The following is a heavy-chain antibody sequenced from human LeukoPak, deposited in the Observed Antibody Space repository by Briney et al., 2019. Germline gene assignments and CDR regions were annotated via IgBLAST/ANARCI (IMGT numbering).Heavy chain of an antibody. V-gene: IGHV4-59*08. CDR2: IYYSGGT. CDR3: ARQYSGSYGSDWFDP. D-gene: IGHD1-26*01. Sequence: SETLSLTCTASGGSISSYYWSWIRQPPGKGLEWIGYIYYSGGTNYNPSLKSRVTISVDTSKNQFSLKLSSVTAADTAVYYCARQYSGSYGSDWFDPWGQGTLVTVSS. J-gene: IGHJ5*02. CDR1: GGSISSYY.